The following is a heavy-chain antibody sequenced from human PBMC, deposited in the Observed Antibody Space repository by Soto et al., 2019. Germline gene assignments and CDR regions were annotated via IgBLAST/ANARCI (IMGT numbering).Heavy chain of an antibody. CDR2: INHSGST. Sequence: SETLSLTCAVYGGSFSGYYWSWIRQPPGKGLEWIGEINHSGSTNYNPSLKSRVTISVDTSKNQFSLKLSSVTAADTAVYYCARDRRGEVPAEISFIIWGQGTLVAVSS. CDR1: GGSFSGYY. D-gene: IGHD2-2*01. V-gene: IGHV4-34*01. J-gene: IGHJ1*01. CDR3: ARDRRGEVPAEISFII.